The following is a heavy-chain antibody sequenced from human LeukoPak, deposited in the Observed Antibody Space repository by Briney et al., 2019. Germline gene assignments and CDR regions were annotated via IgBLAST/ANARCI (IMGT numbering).Heavy chain of an antibody. V-gene: IGHV1-2*02. CDR1: GYTFTGYY. Sequence: ASVKVSCKASGYTFTGYYMHWVRQAPGQGLEWTGWINPNSGGTNYAQKFQGRVTMTRDTSISTAYMELSRLRSDDTAVYYCARYFAYSYALNYYGMVVWGQGTTVTVSS. J-gene: IGHJ6*02. CDR2: INPNSGGT. D-gene: IGHD5-18*01. CDR3: ARYFAYSYALNYYGMVV.